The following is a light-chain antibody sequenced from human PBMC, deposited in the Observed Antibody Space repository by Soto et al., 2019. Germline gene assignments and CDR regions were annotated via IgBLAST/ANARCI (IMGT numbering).Light chain of an antibody. Sequence: QPLLTQPPSVSGAPGQRVTISCTGSSSNIGAGYDVHWYQQLPGTAPKLLIYGNSNRPSGVPDRFSGSKSGTSASLAITGLQAEDEADYYGQSYDSSLNGGVFGGGTKLTVL. CDR3: QSYDSSLNGGV. CDR2: GNS. V-gene: IGLV1-40*01. J-gene: IGLJ3*02. CDR1: SSNIGAGYD.